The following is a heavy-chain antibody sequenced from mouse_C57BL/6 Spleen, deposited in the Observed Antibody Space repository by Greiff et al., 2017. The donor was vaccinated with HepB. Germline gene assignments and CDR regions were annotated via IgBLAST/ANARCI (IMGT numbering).Heavy chain of an antibody. V-gene: IGHV1-18*01. CDR3: ARFDYEEDWYFDV. CDR2: INPNNGGT. Sequence: EVQLQQSGPELVKPGASVKIPCKASGYTFTDYNMDWVQQSHGKSLEWIGDINPNNGGTIYNQKFKGTATLTVDKSSSTAYMELRSLTSEDTAVYDCARFDYEEDWYFDVWGTGTTVTVSS. J-gene: IGHJ1*03. D-gene: IGHD2-4*01. CDR1: GYTFTDYN.